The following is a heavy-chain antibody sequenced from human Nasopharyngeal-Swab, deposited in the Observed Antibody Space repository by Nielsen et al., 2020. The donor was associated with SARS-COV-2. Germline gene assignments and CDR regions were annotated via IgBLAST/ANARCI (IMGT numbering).Heavy chain of an antibody. J-gene: IGHJ4*02. D-gene: IGHD6-13*01. Sequence: SETLSLTCAVDGGSFSGYYWSWIRQLPGKGLEWIGEINHSGSPNYNPSLKSRVTIPVDTSKNQFSLKLTSVNAADTTVYYCARGLYSSSRYAAFYDYWGQGTLVTVSS. CDR3: ARGLYSSSRYAAFYDY. CDR2: INHSGSP. CDR1: GGSFSGYY. V-gene: IGHV4-34*01.